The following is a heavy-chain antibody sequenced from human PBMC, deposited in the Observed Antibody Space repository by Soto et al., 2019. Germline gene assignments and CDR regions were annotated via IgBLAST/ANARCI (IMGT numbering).Heavy chain of an antibody. V-gene: IGHV3-43*01. D-gene: IGHD3-3*01. Sequence: VGSLRVSCAASGFTFDDYTMHRVRQAPGKGLEWVSLISWDGGSTYYADSVKGRFTISRDNSKNSLYLQMNSLRTEDTALYYCAKDKGSHLEPLRYGMDVWGQGTTVPVS. CDR3: AKDKGSHLEPLRYGMDV. CDR1: GFTFDDYT. CDR2: ISWDGGST. J-gene: IGHJ6*02.